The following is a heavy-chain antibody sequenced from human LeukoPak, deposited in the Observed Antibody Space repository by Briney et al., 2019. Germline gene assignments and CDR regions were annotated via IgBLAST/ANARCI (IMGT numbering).Heavy chain of an antibody. J-gene: IGHJ4*02. CDR2: MNPNSGNT. V-gene: IGHV1-8*02. CDR3: ARDYYDSSGYSYY. Sequence: ASVKVSCKASGYTFTNYGISWVRQAPGQGLEWMGWMNPNSGNTGYAQKFQGRVTMTRNTSISTAYMELSSLRSEDTAVYYCARDYYDSSGYSYYWGQGTLVIVSS. D-gene: IGHD3-22*01. CDR1: GYTFTNYG.